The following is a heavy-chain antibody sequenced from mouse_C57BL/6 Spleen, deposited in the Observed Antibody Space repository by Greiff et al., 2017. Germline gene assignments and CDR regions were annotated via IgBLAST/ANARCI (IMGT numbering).Heavy chain of an antibody. CDR1: GYSITSGYY. Sequence: DVKLQESGPGLVKPSQSLSLTCSVTGYSITSGYYWNWIRQFPGNKLEWMGYISYDGSNNYNPSLKNRISITRDTSKNQFFLKLNSVTTEDTATYYCARRFYSNFYFDYWGQGTTLTVSS. V-gene: IGHV3-6*01. CDR2: ISYDGSN. CDR3: ARRFYSNFYFDY. J-gene: IGHJ2*01. D-gene: IGHD2-5*01.